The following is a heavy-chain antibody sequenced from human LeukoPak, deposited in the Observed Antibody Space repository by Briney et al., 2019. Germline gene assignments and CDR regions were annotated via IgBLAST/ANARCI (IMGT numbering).Heavy chain of an antibody. Sequence: GGSLRLSCAASGFTFSSHSMNWVRQAPGKGLEWVASISGSTNYIYYGDLAKGRFTTSRDNAQNSLYLQMNSLRAEDTAIYYCVRDRGTYRPIDYWGQGTLVTVSS. D-gene: IGHD1-26*01. J-gene: IGHJ4*02. V-gene: IGHV3-21*04. CDR2: ISGSTNYI. CDR3: VRDRGTYRPIDY. CDR1: GFTFSSHS.